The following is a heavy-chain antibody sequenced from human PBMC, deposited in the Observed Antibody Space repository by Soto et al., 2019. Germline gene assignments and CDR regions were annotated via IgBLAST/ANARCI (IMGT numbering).Heavy chain of an antibody. CDR2: IYYSGST. CDR3: ARDREGGGAFDI. D-gene: IGHD1-26*01. Sequence: KPSETLSLTCTVSGGSVSSGSYYWSWIRQPPGKGLEWIGYIYYSGSTNYNPSLKSRVTISVDTSKNQFSLKLSSVTAADTAVYYCARDREGGGAFDIWGQGTMVTVSS. CDR1: GGSVSSGSYY. V-gene: IGHV4-61*01. J-gene: IGHJ3*02.